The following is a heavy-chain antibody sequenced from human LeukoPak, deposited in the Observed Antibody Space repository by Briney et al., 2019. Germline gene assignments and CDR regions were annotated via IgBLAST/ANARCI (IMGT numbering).Heavy chain of an antibody. V-gene: IGHV3-13*01. J-gene: IGHJ5*01. Sequence: GSLRLSCAASGFTFSSYDMHWVRQATGKGLEWVSAIGTAGDTYYPGSVKGRFTISRENAKNSLYLQMNSLRAEDTAVYYCVAGDSSSWFASWGQGTLVTVSS. CDR2: IGTAGDT. D-gene: IGHD6-13*01. CDR1: GFTFSSYD. CDR3: VAGDSSSWFAS.